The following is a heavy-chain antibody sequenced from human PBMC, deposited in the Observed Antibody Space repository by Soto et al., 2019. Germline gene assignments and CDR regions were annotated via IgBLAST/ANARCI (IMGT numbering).Heavy chain of an antibody. Sequence: PGGSLRLSCAASGFTVSSNYMSWVRQAPGKGLEWVSVIYSGGSTYYADSVKGRFTISRDNSKNTLYLQMNSLRAEDTAVYYCAKDRYYYGSSGYYFGDYWGQGTLVTVSS. CDR3: AKDRYYYGSSGYYFGDY. CDR1: GFTVSSNY. J-gene: IGHJ4*02. CDR2: IYSGGST. D-gene: IGHD3-22*01. V-gene: IGHV3-53*01.